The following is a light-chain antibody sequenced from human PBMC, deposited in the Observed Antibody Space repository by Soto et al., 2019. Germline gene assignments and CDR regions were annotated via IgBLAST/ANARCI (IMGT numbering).Light chain of an antibody. J-gene: IGKJ1*01. CDR2: GAS. CDR3: QQYNNWPTWT. Sequence: EILMTQSPATLSGSPGERATLSCRASQSVSSNLAWYQQKPGQAPRLLIYGASTRATGIPARFSGSGSGTEFTLTISSLQSEDFAAYYCQQYNNWPTWTFGHGTKVDIK. V-gene: IGKV3-15*01. CDR1: QSVSSN.